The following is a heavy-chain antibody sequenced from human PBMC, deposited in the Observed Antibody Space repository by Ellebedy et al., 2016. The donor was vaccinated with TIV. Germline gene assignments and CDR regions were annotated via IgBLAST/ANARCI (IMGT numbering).Heavy chain of an antibody. Sequence: GGSLRLXXAASGSTFSSNWMSWVRQAPGKGLEWVANIKHDGTEKYYVDSVKGRFTISRDNAKNSLYLQMNSLRAEDTAVYYCVREDNTVVRGFNVRGNDFWGQGTLVTVSS. CDR1: GSTFSSNW. CDR3: VREDNTVVRGFNVRGNDF. V-gene: IGHV3-7*01. CDR2: IKHDGTEK. D-gene: IGHD3-10*01. J-gene: IGHJ4*02.